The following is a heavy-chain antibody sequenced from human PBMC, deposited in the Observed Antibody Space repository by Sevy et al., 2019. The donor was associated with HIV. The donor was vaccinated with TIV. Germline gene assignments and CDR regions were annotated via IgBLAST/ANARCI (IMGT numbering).Heavy chain of an antibody. V-gene: IGHV3-7*01. J-gene: IGHJ4*02. CDR1: GFPFYGAW. CDR3: AREDYWRFDY. Sequence: GGSLRLSCEASGFPFYGAWMSWVRQAPGKGLEWVAKINKDGSRENFVDPVKGRFTISRDNSKKELYLHMNSLRAEDTAVYYCAREDYWRFDYWGQGTLVTVSS. D-gene: IGHD3-3*01. CDR2: INKDGSRE.